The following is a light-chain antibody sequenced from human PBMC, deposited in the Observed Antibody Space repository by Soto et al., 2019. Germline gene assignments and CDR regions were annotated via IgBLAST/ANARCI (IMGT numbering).Light chain of an antibody. J-gene: IGLJ3*02. Sequence: SYELAQPPSVSVSPGQTARITCSGDALPKQFAYWYQQRPGQAPVLLIYKDTERPSGIPERFSGSSSGTTVTLTINGVQAEDEADYYCQSADSSGTYRVFGGGTKLTVL. CDR1: ALPKQF. CDR2: KDT. CDR3: QSADSSGTYRV. V-gene: IGLV3-25*03.